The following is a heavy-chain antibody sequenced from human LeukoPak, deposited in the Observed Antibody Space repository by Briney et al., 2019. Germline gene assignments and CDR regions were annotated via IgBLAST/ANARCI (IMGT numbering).Heavy chain of an antibody. V-gene: IGHV3-53*01. CDR2: IYSGGST. CDR3: AREGAAAAFDP. Sequence: GGSLRLSCAASGFTVSSNYLSWVRQAPGKGLEWVSVIYSGGSTYYADSVKGRFTISRDNSKNTLYLQMNSLRAEDTAVYYCAREGAAAAFDPWGQGTLVTVSS. J-gene: IGHJ5*02. D-gene: IGHD6-25*01. CDR1: GFTVSSNY.